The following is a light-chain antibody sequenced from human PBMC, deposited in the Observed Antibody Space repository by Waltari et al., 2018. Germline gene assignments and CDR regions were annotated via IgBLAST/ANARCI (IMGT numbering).Light chain of an antibody. J-gene: IGKJ4*01. Sequence: DIQLTQSPSFLSASVGDRVTITCRASQGISHYLAWYQQKPGKAPKRLISAASTLQSGVPSRFSGSGSETEFTLTISSLQPEDFATYFCLQLNSYPLTFGGGTNVEIK. CDR3: LQLNSYPLT. V-gene: IGKV1-9*01. CDR2: AAS. CDR1: QGISHY.